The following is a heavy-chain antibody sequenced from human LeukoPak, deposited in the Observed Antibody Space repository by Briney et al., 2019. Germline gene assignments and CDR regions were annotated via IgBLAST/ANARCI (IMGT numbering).Heavy chain of an antibody. CDR3: TIGLYDYIWGTYRYIDAFDI. CDR2: VKSKTDDGTV. V-gene: IGHV3-15*01. D-gene: IGHD3-16*02. J-gene: IGHJ3*02. Sequence: PGGSLRLSCEASGSTFTNAWMSWVRQAPGKGLEWVGRVKSKTDDGTVDYAAPVKGRFTISRDDSKNTLYLQMNSLKSEDTAVYYCTIGLYDYIWGTYRYIDAFDIWGPRDNGQRLF. CDR1: GSTFTNAW.